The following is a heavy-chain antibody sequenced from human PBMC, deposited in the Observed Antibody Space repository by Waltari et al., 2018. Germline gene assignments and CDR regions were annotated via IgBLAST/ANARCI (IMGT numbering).Heavy chain of an antibody. CDR1: GGSFSGYY. J-gene: IGHJ4*02. Sequence: QVQLQQWGAGLLKPSENLSLTCAGYGGSFSGYYWSWIRQPPGKGLEWIGEINHSGSTNYNPSLKSRVTISVDTSKNQFSLKLSSVTAADTAVYYCAREPSGSGSYFGGPAFDYWGQGTLVTVSS. CDR3: AREPSGSGSYFGGPAFDY. V-gene: IGHV4-34*01. D-gene: IGHD3-10*01. CDR2: INHSGST.